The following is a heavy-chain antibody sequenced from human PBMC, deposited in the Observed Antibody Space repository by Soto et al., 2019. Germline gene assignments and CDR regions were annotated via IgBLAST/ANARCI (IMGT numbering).Heavy chain of an antibody. CDR2: IIPLLHPP. Sequence: GASVKVSCKASGDNFKNYAISWVRQAPGQGLEWVGGIIPLLHPPKYAQKFQDRIIIRADSFTNTAYMELSSLTSDDTAVYYCARGARDCSRVSCYTPQGSYRYDLDVWGQGTAVTVSS. CDR3: ARGARDCSRVSCYTPQGSYRYDLDV. D-gene: IGHD2-2*01. CDR1: GDNFKNYA. J-gene: IGHJ6*02. V-gene: IGHV1-69*10.